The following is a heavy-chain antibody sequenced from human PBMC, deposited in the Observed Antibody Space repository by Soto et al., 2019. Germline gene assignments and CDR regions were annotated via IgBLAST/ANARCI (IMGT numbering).Heavy chain of an antibody. CDR2: INHSGST. CDR3: ARDRIVKGYCTNGVCYKNYYYGMDV. Sequence: SETLSLTCAVYGGSFSGYYWSWIRQPPGKGLEWIGEINHSGSTNYNPSLKSRVTISVDTSKNQFSPKLSSVTAADTAVYYCARDRIVKGYCTNGVCYKNYYYGMDVWGQGTTVTVSS. D-gene: IGHD2-8*01. CDR1: GGSFSGYY. V-gene: IGHV4-34*01. J-gene: IGHJ6*02.